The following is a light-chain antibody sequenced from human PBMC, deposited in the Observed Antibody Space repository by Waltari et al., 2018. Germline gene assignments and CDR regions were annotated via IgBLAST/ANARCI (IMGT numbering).Light chain of an antibody. CDR1: QSVATQ. CDR2: DAS. J-gene: IGKJ4*01. Sequence: DIQLTQSPSTLSASAGERATITCRASQSVATQLTWYQQKPGKAPRLLIYDASSRQIGVPARFSGSGSGTDFTLAISSLEPEDFATYFCQQSYSAPLTFGGGTQVEIK. CDR3: QQSYSAPLT. V-gene: IGKV1-39*01.